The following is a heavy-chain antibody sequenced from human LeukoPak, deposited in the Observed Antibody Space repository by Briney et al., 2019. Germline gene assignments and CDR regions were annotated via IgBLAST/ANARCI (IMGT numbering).Heavy chain of an antibody. D-gene: IGHD1-26*01. CDR1: GYTFTGYY. CDR2: INPNSGGT. J-gene: IGHJ4*02. V-gene: IGHV1-2*02. CDR3: AREVFTRWGAAVYFDY. Sequence: GASVKVSCKASGYTFTGYYMHWVRQAPGQGLEWMGWINPNSGGTNYAQKFQGRVTMTRDTSISTAYMELSRLRSEDTAVYSCAREVFTRWGAAVYFDYWGQGTLVTVSS.